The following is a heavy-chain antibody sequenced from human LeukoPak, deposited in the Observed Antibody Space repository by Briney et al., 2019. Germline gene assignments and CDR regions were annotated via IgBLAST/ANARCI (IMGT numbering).Heavy chain of an antibody. V-gene: IGHV1-18*01. D-gene: IGHD2-15*01. CDR1: GYTFTGYG. J-gene: IGHJ6*02. Sequence: GASVKVSCKASGYTFTGYGISWVRQAPGQGLEWMGWISAYNGNTNYAQKLQGRVTMTTDTSTSTAYMELRSLRSDDTAVYYCARGYCSGGSCSHMDVWGQGTTVTVSS. CDR3: ARGYCSGGSCSHMDV. CDR2: ISAYNGNT.